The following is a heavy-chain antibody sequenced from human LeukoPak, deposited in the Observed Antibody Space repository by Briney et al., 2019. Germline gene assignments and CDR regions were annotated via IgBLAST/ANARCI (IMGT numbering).Heavy chain of an antibody. V-gene: IGHV3-30-3*01. CDR2: ISYDGSNK. CDR1: GFTFSSYA. Sequence: GGSLRLSCAASGFTFSSYAMHWVRQAPGKGLEWVAVISYDGSNKYYADSVKGRFIISRDNSKNTLYLQMNSLRADDTAIYYCAKGKVNHLGGLDYWGQGTLVTVSS. D-gene: IGHD1-14*01. J-gene: IGHJ4*02. CDR3: AKGKVNHLGGLDY.